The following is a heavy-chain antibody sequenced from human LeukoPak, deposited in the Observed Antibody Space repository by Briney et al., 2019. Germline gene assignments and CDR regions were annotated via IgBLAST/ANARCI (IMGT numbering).Heavy chain of an antibody. CDR2: IKEDGSIQ. V-gene: IGHV3-7*01. D-gene: IGHD6-19*01. CDR1: GFTFSSYS. CDR3: ARDVWTGVAVSDY. Sequence: GGSLRLSCAASGFTFSSYSMNWVRQAPGKGLGWLANIKEDGSIQYYLDSVRGRFTISRDNAKTSVYLQLNSLRADDTAVYYCARDVWTGVAVSDYWGQGTLVTVSS. J-gene: IGHJ4*02.